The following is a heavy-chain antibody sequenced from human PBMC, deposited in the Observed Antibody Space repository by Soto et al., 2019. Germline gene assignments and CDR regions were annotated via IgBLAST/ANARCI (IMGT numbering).Heavy chain of an antibody. CDR2: IYHDGSS. D-gene: IGHD1-26*01. CDR3: ARGDPFQLLLGWFDP. J-gene: IGHJ5*02. Sequence: QVQLQESGPGLVKPSGTLSLTCTVSGVSISSNHWWGWVRQPPGKGLEWIGEIYHDGSSNFNPSLKRRLTMSLDKTNNQFSLRLSSVTAADTAVYYFARGDPFQLLLGWFDPWGQGTRVTVSS. CDR1: GVSISSNHW. V-gene: IGHV4-4*02.